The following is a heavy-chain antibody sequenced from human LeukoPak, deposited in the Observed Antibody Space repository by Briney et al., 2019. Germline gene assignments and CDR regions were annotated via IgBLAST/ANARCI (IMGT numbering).Heavy chain of an antibody. Sequence: ASVKVSCKASGYTFTGYYMHWVRQAPGQGLEWMGWINTTTGNPTYAQGFTGRFVFSLDMSVSTAYLQISSLKADDAAVYYCARTTVTSEGYFDLWGRGTLVTVSS. CDR3: ARTTVTSEGYFDL. J-gene: IGHJ2*01. CDR1: GYTFTGYY. CDR2: INTTTGNP. V-gene: IGHV7-4-1*02. D-gene: IGHD4-17*01.